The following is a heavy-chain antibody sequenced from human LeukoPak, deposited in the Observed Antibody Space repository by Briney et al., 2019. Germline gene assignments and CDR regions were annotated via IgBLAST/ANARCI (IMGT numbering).Heavy chain of an antibody. D-gene: IGHD6-25*01. J-gene: IGHJ6*02. CDR3: ARSGRRQYGMDV. Sequence: GASVKVSCKASGYTFTSYYMHWVRQAPGQGLEWTGIINPSGGSTSYAQKFQGRVTMTRDTSTSTVYMELSSLRSEDTAVYYCARSGRRQYGMDVWGQGTTVTVSS. CDR1: GYTFTSYY. V-gene: IGHV1-46*01. CDR2: INPSGGST.